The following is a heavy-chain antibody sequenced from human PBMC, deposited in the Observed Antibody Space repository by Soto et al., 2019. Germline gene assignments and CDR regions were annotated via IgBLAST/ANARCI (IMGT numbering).Heavy chain of an antibody. J-gene: IGHJ6*02. D-gene: IGHD3-22*01. Sequence: QLQLQESGPGLVKPSETLSLTCTVSGGSISSSSYYWGWIRQPPGKGLEWIGSIYYSGSTYYNPSLKSRVTISVDTSKNQFSLKLSSVTAADTAVYYCARLARDSSGSKYYYYYYGMDVWGQGTTVTVSS. CDR3: ARLARDSSGSKYYYYYYGMDV. V-gene: IGHV4-39*01. CDR1: GGSISSSSYY. CDR2: IYYSGST.